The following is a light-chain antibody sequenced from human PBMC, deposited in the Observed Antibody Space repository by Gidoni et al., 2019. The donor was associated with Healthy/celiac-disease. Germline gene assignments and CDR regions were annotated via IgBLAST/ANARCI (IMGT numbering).Light chain of an antibody. CDR1: NIGSKN. CDR2: RDS. CDR3: QGWDSSTAVV. J-gene: IGLJ3*02. V-gene: IGLV3-9*01. Sequence: SYELTQPLAVSVALGQTARITCGGNNIGSKNGPWYQQKPGQAPVLVIYRDSNRPSGITERFSGSNSGNTATLTISRAQAGDEADYYWQGWDSSTAVVFGGGTKLTVL.